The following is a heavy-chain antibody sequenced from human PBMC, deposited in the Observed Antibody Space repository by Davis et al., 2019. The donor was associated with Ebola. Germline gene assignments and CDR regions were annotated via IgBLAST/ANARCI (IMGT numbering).Heavy chain of an antibody. CDR1: GFTFRSNW. Sequence: ESLNLSCAASGFTFRSNWMSWVRQAPGQGPELVANIKQDGREQYYVDSVKGRFTISRDNAKNSLNLQMNSLRAEDTAVYYCARAGYSYGYEAYWGQGALVTVSS. J-gene: IGHJ4*02. CDR3: ARAGYSYGYEAY. CDR2: IKQDGREQ. V-gene: IGHV3-7*03. D-gene: IGHD5-18*01.